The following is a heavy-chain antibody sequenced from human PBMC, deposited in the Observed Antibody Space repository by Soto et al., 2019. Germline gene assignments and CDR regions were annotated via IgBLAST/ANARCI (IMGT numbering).Heavy chain of an antibody. CDR1: GASISSGGYY. D-gene: IGHD2-2*01. CDR3: ARGRYCSSARCYAGWFGP. J-gene: IGHJ5*02. Sequence: SETLSLTCTVSGASISSGGYYWSWIRQHPGKGLEWIGYIFYSGSTYYNPSLKSRLTISIDTSKNQFSLKLSSVTAADTAVYYCARGRYCSSARCYAGWFGPWGQGALVTVSS. V-gene: IGHV4-31*03. CDR2: IFYSGST.